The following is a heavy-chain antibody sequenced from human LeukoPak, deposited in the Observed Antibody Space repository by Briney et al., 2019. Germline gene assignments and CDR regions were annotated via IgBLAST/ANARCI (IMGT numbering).Heavy chain of an antibody. V-gene: IGHV1-69*04. D-gene: IGHD3-10*01. J-gene: IGHJ6*02. CDR2: IIPILGIA. CDR3: ARNKVNYYGSGSVYGMTS. CDR1: GGTFSSYA. Sequence: GASVKVSCKASGGTFSSYAISWVRQAPGQGLEWMGRIIPILGIANYAQKFQGRVTITADKSTSTAYMELSSLRSEDTAVYYCARNKVNYYGSGSVYGMTSGAKGPRSPSP.